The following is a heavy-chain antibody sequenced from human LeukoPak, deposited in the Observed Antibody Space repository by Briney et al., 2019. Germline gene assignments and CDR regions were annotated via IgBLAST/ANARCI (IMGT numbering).Heavy chain of an antibody. CDR3: ARDIYYYDSSGYYFPGGSDY. J-gene: IGHJ4*02. V-gene: IGHV3-48*04. D-gene: IGHD3-22*01. Sequence: PGGSLRLSCAASGFTFSSYWMSWVRQAPGKGLEWVSYISSGGITIYYADSVKGRFTISRDNAKNSLYLQMNSLRAEDTAVYYCARDIYYYDSSGYYFPGGSDYWGQGTLVTVSS. CDR1: GFTFSSYW. CDR2: ISSGGITI.